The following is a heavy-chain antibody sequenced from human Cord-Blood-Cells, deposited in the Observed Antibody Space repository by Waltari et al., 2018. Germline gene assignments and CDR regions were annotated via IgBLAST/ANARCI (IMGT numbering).Heavy chain of an antibody. D-gene: IGHD5-12*01. J-gene: IGHJ2*01. CDR1: GYTFTGYY. CDR2: INPNSGGT. V-gene: IGHV1-2*06. Sequence: QVQLVQSGAEVKKPGASVKVSCKASGYTFTGYYMHWVRQAPGQGLEWMGRINPNSGGTNYAQKFQGRVTMTRDTSISTAYMELSRLRSDDTAMYYCAREYSGYANWYFDLWGRGTLVTVSS. CDR3: AREYSGYANWYFDL.